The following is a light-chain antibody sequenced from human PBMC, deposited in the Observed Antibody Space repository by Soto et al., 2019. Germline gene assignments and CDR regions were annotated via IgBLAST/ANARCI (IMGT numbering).Light chain of an antibody. CDR1: QSVPSNF. V-gene: IGKV3-20*01. CDR3: QQYDSSWT. CDR2: GVS. J-gene: IGKJ1*01. Sequence: EIVLTQSPGTLSLSPGERATLSCRASQSVPSNFLAWYQQKPGQAPILVIYGVSRRATGIPDRFSGSGSGTDMTLNISRLEPEDFAVYYCQQYDSSWTFGQGTKVEIK.